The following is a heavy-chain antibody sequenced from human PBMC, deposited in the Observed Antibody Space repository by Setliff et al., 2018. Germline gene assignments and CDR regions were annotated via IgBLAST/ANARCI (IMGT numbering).Heavy chain of an antibody. CDR3: ARHVGPVDRADYFQH. CDR1: GGAIGNNIYY. V-gene: IGHV4-39*01. CDR2: IYFSGST. D-gene: IGHD5-12*01. J-gene: IGHJ1*01. Sequence: SETLSLTCTVSGGAIGNNIYYWGWIRRPPGKGLEWIGSIYFSGSTYYNPSLKSRVSMSVDSSKNQFSLNLNSVTAADTGVYYCARHVGPVDRADYFQHWGQGTLVTVSS.